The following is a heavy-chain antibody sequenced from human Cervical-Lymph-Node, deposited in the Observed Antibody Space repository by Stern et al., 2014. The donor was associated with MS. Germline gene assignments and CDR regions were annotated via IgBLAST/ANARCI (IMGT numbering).Heavy chain of an antibody. CDR1: GLTVDSNY. V-gene: IGHV3-53*01. CDR3: ATEVGVGYFDY. D-gene: IGHD1-26*01. J-gene: IGHJ4*02. CDR2: IYRDGPP. Sequence: EVQLVESGGGLIKPGGSLRLSCATSGLTVDSNYMTWVRQAQGKGMDWVSVIYRDGPPSYADSVNGRFTTSRDNSKDMVYLQMNSLRPVDTAVYYCATEVGVGYFDYWGQGTVVIVSS.